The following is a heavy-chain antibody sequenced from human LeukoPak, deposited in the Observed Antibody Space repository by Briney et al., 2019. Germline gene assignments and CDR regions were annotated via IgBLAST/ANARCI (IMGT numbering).Heavy chain of an antibody. CDR1: GVSISSGGYY. V-gene: IGHV4-31*03. CDR2: IYYSGST. D-gene: IGHD2-2*01. CDR3: ARGGKRCSSTSCYANYYYYGMDV. J-gene: IGHJ6*02. Sequence: PSQTLSLTCTVSGVSISSGGYYWSWIRQHPGKGLEWIGYIYYSGSTYYNPSLKSRVTISVDTSKNQFSLKLSSVTAADTAVYYCARGGKRCSSTSCYANYYYYGMDVWGQGTTVTVSS.